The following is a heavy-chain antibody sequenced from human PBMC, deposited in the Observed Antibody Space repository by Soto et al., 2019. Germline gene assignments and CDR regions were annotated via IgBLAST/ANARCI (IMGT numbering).Heavy chain of an antibody. V-gene: IGHV4-31*03. CDR3: ARDSSSATYYYYYGMDV. D-gene: IGHD6-6*01. Sequence: QVQLQESGPGLVKPSQTLSLTCTVSGGSISSGGYYWSWIRQHPGKGLEWIGYIYYSGSTYYNPSLKSRVTISVDTSKYQFSLKLSSVTAADTAVYYCARDSSSATYYYYYGMDVWGQGTTVTVSS. CDR2: IYYSGST. J-gene: IGHJ6*02. CDR1: GGSISSGGYY.